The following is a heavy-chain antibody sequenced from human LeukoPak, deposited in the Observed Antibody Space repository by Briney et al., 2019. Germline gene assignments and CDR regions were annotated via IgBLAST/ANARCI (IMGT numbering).Heavy chain of an antibody. D-gene: IGHD2-2*01. CDR2: INHSGST. V-gene: IGHV4-34*01. J-gene: IGHJ4*02. CDR1: GGSFRGYY. Sequence: SSETLSLTCAVYGGSFRGYYWSWIRQPPGKGLEWIGEINHSGSTNYNPSLKSRVTISLDTSMKKFSLKLNSVTAADTAVYYCASTERCSTTCPLDYWGQGTLVTVSS. CDR3: ASTERCSTTCPLDY.